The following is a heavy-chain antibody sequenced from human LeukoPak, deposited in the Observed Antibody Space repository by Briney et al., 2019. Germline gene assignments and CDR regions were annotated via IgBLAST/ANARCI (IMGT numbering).Heavy chain of an antibody. CDR1: GFTFTSYA. CDR2: ISGSDAST. D-gene: IGHD2-2*01. J-gene: IGHJ4*02. Sequence: GGSLRLSCVASGFTFTSYAMNWVRQAPGKGLEWVSGISGSDASTHYADSVKGRFTISRDNSKNTVYLQMNSLRAEDTAKYYCAKYSQLLSGYYFDFWGQGTLVTVSS. V-gene: IGHV3-23*01. CDR3: AKYSQLLSGYYFDF.